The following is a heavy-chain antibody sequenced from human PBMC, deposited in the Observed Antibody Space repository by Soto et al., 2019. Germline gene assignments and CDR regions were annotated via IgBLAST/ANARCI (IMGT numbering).Heavy chain of an antibody. V-gene: IGHV3-11*06. CDR1: GFTFTNYH. J-gene: IGHJ4*02. D-gene: IGHD7-27*01. CDR3: ARSLRATSPLTF. Sequence: GGSLRLSCEASGFTFTNYHMSWIRQAPGKGLEWVALISETGSHTAYAESVKGRFTISRDNARPSVFLQMNSLRSDDTAVYFCARSLRATSPLTFWGQGTPVTVSS. CDR2: ISETGSHT.